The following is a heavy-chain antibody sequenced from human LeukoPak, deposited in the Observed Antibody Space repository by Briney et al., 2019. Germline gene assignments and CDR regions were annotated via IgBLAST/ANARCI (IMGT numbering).Heavy chain of an antibody. V-gene: IGHV4-59*01. CDR3: ARAPLGGYFDY. CDR1: GGSISSYY. Sequence: SETLSLTCTVSGGSISSYYWSWIRQPPGKGLEWIGYIYYSGSTNYNPSLKSRVTISVDTSKNQFSLKLSSVTAADTAVYYCARAPLGGYFDYWGQGTLVTVSS. CDR2: IYYSGST. D-gene: IGHD3-16*01. J-gene: IGHJ4*02.